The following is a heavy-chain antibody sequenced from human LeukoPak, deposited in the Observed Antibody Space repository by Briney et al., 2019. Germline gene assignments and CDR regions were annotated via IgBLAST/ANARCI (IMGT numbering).Heavy chain of an antibody. V-gene: IGHV4-39*02. J-gene: IGHJ4*02. D-gene: IGHD1-26*01. CDR1: GGSISSSSYY. Sequence: SETLSLTCTVSGGSISSSSYYWGWIRQPPGKGLEWIGSIYYSGSTYYNPSLKSRVTISVDTSKNQFSLKLCSVTAADTAVYYCARDLVGARAFDYWDQGTLVTVSS. CDR2: IYYSGST. CDR3: ARDLVGARAFDY.